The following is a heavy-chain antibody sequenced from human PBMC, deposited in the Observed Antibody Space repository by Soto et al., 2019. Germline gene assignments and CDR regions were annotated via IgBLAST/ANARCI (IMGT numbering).Heavy chain of an antibody. CDR3: PKDTGDI. J-gene: IGHJ3*02. CDR2: ISWNSGSI. CDR1: QFCRDRYA. V-gene: IGHV3-9*01. Sequence: PGGSPRLWCAASQFCRDRYAMHCVGQAAGKGLEWVTGISWNSGSIGYADSVKGRFTISRDNAKNSLYLQMNRLRAEDTALYYRPKDTGDIPGQAPMGTVSS.